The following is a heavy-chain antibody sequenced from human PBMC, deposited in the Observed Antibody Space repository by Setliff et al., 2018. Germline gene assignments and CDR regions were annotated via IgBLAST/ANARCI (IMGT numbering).Heavy chain of an antibody. Sequence: SVKVSCKASGGTFSSYAISWVRQAPGQGLEWMGGIIPIFGTANYAQKFQGRVTITRDTSASTAYMELSSLRPEDTAVYYCARDKGYDSSGYYFYYYYYMDVWGKGTTVTVSS. V-gene: IGHV1-69*05. CDR1: GGTFSSYA. J-gene: IGHJ6*03. CDR2: IIPIFGTA. CDR3: ARDKGYDSSGYYFYYYYYMDV. D-gene: IGHD3-22*01.